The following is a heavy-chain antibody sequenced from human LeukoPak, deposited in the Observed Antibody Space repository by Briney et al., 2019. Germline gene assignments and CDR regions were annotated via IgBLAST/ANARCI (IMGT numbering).Heavy chain of an antibody. CDR1: GYTFTSYG. V-gene: IGHV1-18*01. D-gene: IGHD5-12*01. CDR2: ISAYNGNT. CDR3: ARDRRYSGYDSAVAGTDY. Sequence: GASVKVSCKASGYTFTSYGISWVRQAPGQGLEWMGWISAYNGNTNYAQELQGRVTMTTDTSTSTAYMELRSLRSDDTAVYYCARDRRYSGYDSAVAGTDYWGQGTLVTVSS. J-gene: IGHJ4*02.